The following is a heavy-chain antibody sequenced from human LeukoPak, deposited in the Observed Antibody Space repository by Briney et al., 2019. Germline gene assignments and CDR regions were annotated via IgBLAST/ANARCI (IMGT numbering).Heavy chain of an antibody. CDR1: GFSISSSA. Sequence: GGSLRLSCAASGFSISSSAMNWVRQAPGKGLEWVSSINNVASHIYYAGSVRGRFTISRDNAKNSVYLQMNSLRAEDTAVYYCARDGYGLDYWGQGILVTVSS. D-gene: IGHD5-18*01. V-gene: IGHV3-21*01. J-gene: IGHJ4*02. CDR2: INNVASHI. CDR3: ARDGYGLDY.